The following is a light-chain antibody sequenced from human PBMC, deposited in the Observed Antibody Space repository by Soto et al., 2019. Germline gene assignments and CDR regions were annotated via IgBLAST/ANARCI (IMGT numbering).Light chain of an antibody. CDR3: SSYTSTNSWV. J-gene: IGLJ3*02. V-gene: IGLV2-14*01. Sequence: QSALTQSASVSGSPGQSITISCTGTSSDVGGYNYVSWYQQHPGKAPKLIIYDVSNRPSGVSTRFSGSKSGNTASLTISGFQAEDEADYSCSSYTSTNSWVFGGGTKVTVL. CDR1: SSDVGGYNY. CDR2: DVS.